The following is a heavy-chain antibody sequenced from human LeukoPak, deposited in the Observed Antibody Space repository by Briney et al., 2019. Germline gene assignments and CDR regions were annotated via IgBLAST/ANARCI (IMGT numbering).Heavy chain of an antibody. Sequence: PSETLSLTCTVSGYSISSGYYWGWIRQPPGKGLEWIGSIYHSGSTHYNPSLKSRVTISVDTSKNQFSLKLSSVTAADTAVYYCARGTGQYSSGWYPKLPQLGQNWFDPWGQGTLVTVSS. D-gene: IGHD6-19*01. V-gene: IGHV4-38-2*02. J-gene: IGHJ5*02. CDR3: ARGTGQYSSGWYPKLPQLGQNWFDP. CDR1: GYSISSGYY. CDR2: IYHSGST.